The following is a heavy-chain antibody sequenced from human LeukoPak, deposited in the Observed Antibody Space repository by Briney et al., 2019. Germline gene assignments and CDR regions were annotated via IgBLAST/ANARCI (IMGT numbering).Heavy chain of an antibody. Sequence: ASVTVSCKASGYTFTGFYMHWVRQAPGQGLEWMGWINPNSGGTNYAQKFQGRVTMTRDTSISTAYMELSRLRSDDTAVYYCAREFGGWSLVGMDVWGQGTTVTVS. CDR3: AREFGGWSLVGMDV. J-gene: IGHJ6*02. CDR2: INPNSGGT. D-gene: IGHD6-19*01. V-gene: IGHV1-2*02. CDR1: GYTFTGFY.